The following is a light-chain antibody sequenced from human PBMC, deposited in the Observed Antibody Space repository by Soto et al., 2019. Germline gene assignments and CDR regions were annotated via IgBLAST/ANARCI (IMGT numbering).Light chain of an antibody. CDR3: QQYNNWPPLLT. CDR2: GAS. V-gene: IGKV3-15*01. CDR1: QSVSSD. Sequence: EIVMTQSPATLSVSPGERATLSCRASQSVSSDLAWYQHKPGQAPRLLIYGASTRATGVPARFSGSGSGTEFTLTISSLQSEDFAGYYCQQYNNWPPLLTFGGGTKVEIK. J-gene: IGKJ4*01.